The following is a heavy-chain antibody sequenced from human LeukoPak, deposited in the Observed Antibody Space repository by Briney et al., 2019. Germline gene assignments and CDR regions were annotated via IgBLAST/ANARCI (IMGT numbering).Heavy chain of an antibody. CDR1: GFTFSSYW. Sequence: GGSLRLSCAASGFTFSSYWMHWVRQAPGKGLVWVSRINSDGSSTSYADPVKGRFTISRDNAKNTLYLQMNSLRAEDTAVYYCARGVYYYDSSNCGYWGQGTLVTVPS. CDR3: ARGVYYYDSSNCGY. J-gene: IGHJ4*02. CDR2: INSDGSST. D-gene: IGHD3-22*01. V-gene: IGHV3-74*01.